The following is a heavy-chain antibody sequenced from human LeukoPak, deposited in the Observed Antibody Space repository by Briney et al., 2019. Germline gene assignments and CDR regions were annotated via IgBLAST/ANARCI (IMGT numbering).Heavy chain of an antibody. J-gene: IGHJ4*02. D-gene: IGHD3-10*01. CDR3: AKDWYYGSGSYLHYFDY. CDR2: ISADGRSS. Sequence: GGSLRLSCVASGFTFQSHAMSWVRQAPVKGLEWVSAISADGRSSYHADSVKGRFTISRDNSKNTLYLQMNSLRAEDTAVYYCAKDWYYGSGSYLHYFDYWGQGTLVTVSS. V-gene: IGHV3-23*01. CDR1: GFTFQSHA.